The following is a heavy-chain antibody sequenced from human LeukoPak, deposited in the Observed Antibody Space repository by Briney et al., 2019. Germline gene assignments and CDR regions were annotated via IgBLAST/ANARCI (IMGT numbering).Heavy chain of an antibody. V-gene: IGHV3-23*01. CDR3: AKVQSPRARGVIFLPDY. Sequence: GGSLRLSCAASGFTFSTYSLSWVRQAPGKGLEWVSAISGSGGSTYYADSVKGRFTISRDNSKNTLYLQMNSLRAEDTAVYYCAKVQSPRARGVIFLPDYWGQGTLVTVSS. D-gene: IGHD3-10*01. CDR2: ISGSGGST. J-gene: IGHJ4*02. CDR1: GFTFSTYS.